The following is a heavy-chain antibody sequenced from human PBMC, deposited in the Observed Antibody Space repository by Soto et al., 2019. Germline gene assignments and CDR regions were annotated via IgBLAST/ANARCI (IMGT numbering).Heavy chain of an antibody. CDR2: VYYTGST. J-gene: IGHJ4*02. CDR3: ARGRTVTNYDDDSSDYFYFFDY. CDR1: GDSISTFY. V-gene: IGHV4-59*01. D-gene: IGHD3-22*01. Sequence: SETLSLTCTVSGDSISTFYWGWMRQSPGKELEWIGYVYYTGSTNYNPSLKSRVTISVDRSKNQFSLKLTSANAADTAVYYCARGRTVTNYDDDSSDYFYFFDYWGQGTQVTVSS.